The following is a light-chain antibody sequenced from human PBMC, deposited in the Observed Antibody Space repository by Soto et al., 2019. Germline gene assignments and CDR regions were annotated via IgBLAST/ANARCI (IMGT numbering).Light chain of an antibody. CDR2: DAT. J-gene: IGKJ5*01. CDR3: QQRSNWPPVIT. V-gene: IGKV3-11*01. Sequence: EIVLTQSPATLSLSPGERVTLSCRASQSFSSYLACYQQKPGQAPSLLIYDATKRATGIPARFSGRGSGTEFTLTTSSLEPEDFAVYYCQQRSNWPPVITFGQGTRLEIK. CDR1: QSFSSY.